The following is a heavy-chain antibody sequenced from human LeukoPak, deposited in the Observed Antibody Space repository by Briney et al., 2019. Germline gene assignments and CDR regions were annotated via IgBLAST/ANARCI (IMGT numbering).Heavy chain of an antibody. CDR1: GGTFSSYA. Sequence: SVKVSCKASGGTFSSYAISWVRQAPGQGLEWVGGIIPIFGTANYAQKFQGRVTITADESTSTAYMELSSLRSEDTAVYYCAIGYCSSTSCYEDYWGQGTLVTVSS. CDR2: IIPIFGTA. D-gene: IGHD2-2*01. V-gene: IGHV1-69*13. CDR3: AIGYCSSTSCYEDY. J-gene: IGHJ4*02.